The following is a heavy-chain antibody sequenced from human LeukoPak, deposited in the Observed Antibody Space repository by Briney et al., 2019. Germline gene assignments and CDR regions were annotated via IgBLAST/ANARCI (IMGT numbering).Heavy chain of an antibody. CDR3: AKPAKTDYTDY. Sequence: GGSLSLSCAASGFTFSNYGIHWVRQAPGKGLEWVALISYDGSNTWYADSVKGRFTISRDNSKNTLYLQMTSLGVEDTAVYYCAKPAKTDYTDYWGQGTLVTVSS. V-gene: IGHV3-30*18. J-gene: IGHJ4*02. CDR2: ISYDGSNT. CDR1: GFTFSNYG. D-gene: IGHD1-14*01.